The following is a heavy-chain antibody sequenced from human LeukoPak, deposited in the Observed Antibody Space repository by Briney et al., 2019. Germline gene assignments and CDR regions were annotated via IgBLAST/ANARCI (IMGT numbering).Heavy chain of an antibody. V-gene: IGHV3-23*01. J-gene: IGHJ4*02. Sequence: GGSLRLPCAASGVTFSSYAMSWVRQAPGKGLEWVSGISGSGVSTYYADSVKGRFTISRDNSKNTLYLQMNSLRAEDTALYYCAKGSSSGWSGDYFDYWGQGTLVTVSS. CDR1: GVTFSSYA. D-gene: IGHD6-19*01. CDR2: ISGSGVST. CDR3: AKGSSSGWSGDYFDY.